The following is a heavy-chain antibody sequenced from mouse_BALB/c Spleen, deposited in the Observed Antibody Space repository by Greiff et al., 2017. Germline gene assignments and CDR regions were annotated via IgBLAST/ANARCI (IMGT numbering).Heavy chain of an antibody. J-gene: IGHJ3*01. D-gene: IGHD2-14*01. CDR2: IYPGDGDT. CDR3: ARRRYDGEAWFAY. Sequence: VQLQQSGAELARPGASVKLSCKASGYTFTSYWMQWVKQRPGQGLEWIGAIYPGDGDTRYTQKFKGKATLTADKSSSTAYMQLSSLASEDSAVYYCARRRYDGEAWFAYWGQGTLVTVSA. CDR1: GYTFTSYW. V-gene: IGHV1-87*01.